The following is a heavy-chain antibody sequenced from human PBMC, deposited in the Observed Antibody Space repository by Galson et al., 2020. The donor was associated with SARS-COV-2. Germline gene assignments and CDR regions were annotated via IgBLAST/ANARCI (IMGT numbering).Heavy chain of an antibody. Sequence: TGGSLRLSCAASGFTFSSYAMSWVRQAPGKGLEWVSAISGSGGSTYYADSVKGRFTISRDNSKNTLYLQMNSLRAEDPAVYYCAKVGGLNPSAFEIWGQGTMVTVSS. V-gene: IGHV3-23*01. J-gene: IGHJ3*02. D-gene: IGHD3-16*01. CDR1: GFTFSSYA. CDR3: AKVGGLNPSAFEI. CDR2: ISGSGGST.